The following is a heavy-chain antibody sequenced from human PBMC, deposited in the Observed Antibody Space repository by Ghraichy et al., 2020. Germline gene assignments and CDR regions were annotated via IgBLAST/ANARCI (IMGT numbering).Heavy chain of an antibody. D-gene: IGHD3-22*01. V-gene: IGHV4-34*01. CDR2: INHSGST. CDR1: GGSFSGYY. Sequence: SETLSLTCAVYGGSFSGYYWSWIRQPPGKGLEWIGEINHSGSTNYNPSLKSRVTISVDTSKNQFSLKVSSVTAADTAVYYCARGPPITMIVVVEDAFDIWGQGTMVTVSS. J-gene: IGHJ3*02. CDR3: ARGPPITMIVVVEDAFDI.